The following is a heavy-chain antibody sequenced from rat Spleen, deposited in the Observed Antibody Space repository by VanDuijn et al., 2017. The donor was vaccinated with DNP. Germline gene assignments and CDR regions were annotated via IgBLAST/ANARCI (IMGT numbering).Heavy chain of an antibody. CDR1: GFTFSNYG. CDR3: TTGAGSP. J-gene: IGHJ4*01. V-gene: IGHV5-27*01. CDR2: ITNSGGST. Sequence: EVQLVETGGGLVPPGRSLKLSCAASGFTFSNYGMAWVRQAPTKGLEWVASITNSGGSTYYRDSVKGRITISRDNAKSTLYLQMDSLRSEDTATYYCTTGAGSPWGQGTSVTVSS. D-gene: IGHD1-4*01.